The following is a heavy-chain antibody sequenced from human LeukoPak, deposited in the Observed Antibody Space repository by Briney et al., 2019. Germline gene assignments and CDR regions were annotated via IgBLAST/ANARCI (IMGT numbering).Heavy chain of an antibody. V-gene: IGHV3-48*03. D-gene: IGHD6-19*01. Sequence: PGGSLRLSCAASGFXFSSYEINWVRQAPGKGLEWVSYISSSGSTIYYADSVKGRFTISRDNAKNSLYLQMNSLRADDTSIYYCARGSWLVPPTDYWGQGTLATVSS. CDR2: ISSSGSTI. CDR3: ARGSWLVPPTDY. J-gene: IGHJ4*02. CDR1: GFXFSSYE.